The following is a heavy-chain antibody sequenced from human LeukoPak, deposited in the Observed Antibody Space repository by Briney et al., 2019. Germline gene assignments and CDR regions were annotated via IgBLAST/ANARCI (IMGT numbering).Heavy chain of an antibody. D-gene: IGHD1-26*01. V-gene: IGHV1-8*01. CDR2: MNPNSGNT. J-gene: IGHJ5*02. CDR1: GYTFTTYD. Sequence: ASVKVSCKASGYTFTTYDINWVRQATGQGLEWMGWMNPNSGNTGYAQKFQGRVTMTRNTSITTAYMELSSLRSEDTAVYYFARLRSNKGGSWFDPWGQGTLVTVSS. CDR3: ARLRSNKGGSWFDP.